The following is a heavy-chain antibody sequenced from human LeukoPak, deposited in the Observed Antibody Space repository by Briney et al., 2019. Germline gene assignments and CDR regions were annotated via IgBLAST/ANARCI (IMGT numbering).Heavy chain of an antibody. V-gene: IGHV4-59*08. CDR1: GGSISSYD. D-gene: IGHD6-19*01. CDR2: IYYSGST. Sequence: SETLSLTCTVSGGSISSYDWSWIRQPPGKGLEWIGYIYYSGSTNYNPSLKSRVSISADTSKNQFSLKLNSVTAADTAVYYCARQSSGWYWTFDIWGQGTMVTVSS. CDR3: ARQSSGWYWTFDI. J-gene: IGHJ3*02.